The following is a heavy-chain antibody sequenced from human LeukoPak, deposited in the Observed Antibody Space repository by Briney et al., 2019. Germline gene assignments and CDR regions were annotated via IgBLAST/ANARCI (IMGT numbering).Heavy chain of an antibody. J-gene: IGHJ5*02. V-gene: IGHV4-38-2*02. CDR2: IYHSGRT. CDR3: AREGDSSSVGWFDP. CDR1: GYSISSGYY. D-gene: IGHD6-13*01. Sequence: PSETLSLTCTVSGYSISSGYYWGWIRQPPGKGLEWIGSIYHSGRTYYNPSLKSRVTVSVDTSKNQFSLKLSSVTAADTAVYYCAREGDSSSVGWFDPWGQGTLVTVSS.